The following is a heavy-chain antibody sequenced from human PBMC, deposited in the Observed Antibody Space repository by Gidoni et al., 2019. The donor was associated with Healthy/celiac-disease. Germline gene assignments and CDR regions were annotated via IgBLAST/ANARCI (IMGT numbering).Heavy chain of an antibody. J-gene: IGHJ4*02. CDR2: IYSGGST. Sequence: EVQLVESGGGLIPPGGSLRLSCAASGFTVSSNYMGWVRQAPGKGLEWVAVIYSGGSTYYADSVRGRFTISRDNSKNTLYLQMNSLRAEDTAVYYCARLDSGYDLSFDYWGQGTLVTVSS. D-gene: IGHD5-12*01. CDR3: ARLDSGYDLSFDY. V-gene: IGHV3-53*01. CDR1: GFTVSSNY.